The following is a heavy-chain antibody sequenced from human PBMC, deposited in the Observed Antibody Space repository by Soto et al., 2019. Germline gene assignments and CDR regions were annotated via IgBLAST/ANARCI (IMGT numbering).Heavy chain of an antibody. CDR2: IYYTGST. CDR1: GGSISSYY. Sequence: PSETLSLTCTVTGGSISSYYWSWIRRPPGKGLEWIGHIYYTGSTNYNPSLKSRVTISLDTSANQFTLKLRSVSAADTAVYYCARAQTFDLHNWFDPWGQGTLVTVSS. CDR3: ARAQTFDLHNWFDP. V-gene: IGHV4-59*13. J-gene: IGHJ5*02.